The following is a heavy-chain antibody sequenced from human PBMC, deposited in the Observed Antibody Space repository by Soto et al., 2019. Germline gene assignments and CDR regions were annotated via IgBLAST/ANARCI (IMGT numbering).Heavy chain of an antibody. CDR3: AKDHLVTTAGDDAFDI. D-gene: IGHD4-17*01. CDR2: ISGSGGST. CDR1: GFTFSSYA. V-gene: IGHV3-23*01. Sequence: EVQLLESGGGLVQPGGSLRLSCAASGFTFSSYAMSWVRQAPGKGLEWVSAISGSGGSTYYADSVKGRFTISRDNSKNTLYLQMNSLRAEDTAVYYCAKDHLVTTAGDDAFDIWGQGTMVTVSS. J-gene: IGHJ3*02.